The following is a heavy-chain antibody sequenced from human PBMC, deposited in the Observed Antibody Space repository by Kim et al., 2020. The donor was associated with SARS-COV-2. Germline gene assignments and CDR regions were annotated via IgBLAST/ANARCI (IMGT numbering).Heavy chain of an antibody. CDR3: TTVRSIGDFWSGYYYYFDY. V-gene: IGHV3-15*01. D-gene: IGHD3-3*01. J-gene: IGHJ4*02. Sequence: GRFTISRDDSKNTLYLQMNSLKTEDTAVYYCTTVRSIGDFWSGYYYYFDYWGQGTLVTVSS.